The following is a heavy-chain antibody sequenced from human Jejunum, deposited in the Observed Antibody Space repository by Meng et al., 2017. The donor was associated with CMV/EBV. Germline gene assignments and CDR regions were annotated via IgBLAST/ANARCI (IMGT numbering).Heavy chain of an antibody. V-gene: IGHV3-53*01. D-gene: IGHD3-10*01. CDR3: AKGGFGRPLDY. CDR1: GFTVSTNY. J-gene: IGHJ4*01. CDR2: IYTSGNT. Sequence: YAAPGFTVSTNYMNWVRQAPGKGLEWVSVIYTSGNTYYADSVKGRFTISRDSSTNTAYLQMNSLRNEDTAVYYCAKGGFGRPLDYWGHGTLVTVSS.